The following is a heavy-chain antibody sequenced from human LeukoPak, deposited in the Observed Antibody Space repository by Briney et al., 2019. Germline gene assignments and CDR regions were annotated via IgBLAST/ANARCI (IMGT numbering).Heavy chain of an antibody. D-gene: IGHD2-2*01. CDR3: ARHADIVVVPAANGWVLGPQYGMDV. J-gene: IGHJ6*02. Sequence: GESLKISCKGSGYSFTSYWIGWVRQMPGKGLEWIGIIYPGDSDTRYSPSFQGQVTISADKSISTAYLQWSSLKASDTAMYYCARHADIVVVPAANGWVLGPQYGMDVWGQGTTVTVSS. CDR1: GYSFTSYW. V-gene: IGHV5-51*01. CDR2: IYPGDSDT.